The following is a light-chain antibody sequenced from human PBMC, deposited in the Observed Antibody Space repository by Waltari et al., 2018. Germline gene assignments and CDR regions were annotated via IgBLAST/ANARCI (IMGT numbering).Light chain of an antibody. J-gene: IGKJ2*01. CDR2: KAS. Sequence: DIQMTKSPSTLSASVGDRVTITCRASQSISSWLAWYQQKPGKAPNLLIYKASSLESGVPSRFSGSGSGTEFTLTISSLQPDDFATYYCQQYNSYSPSFGQGTKLEI. CDR3: QQYNSYSPS. CDR1: QSISSW. V-gene: IGKV1-5*03.